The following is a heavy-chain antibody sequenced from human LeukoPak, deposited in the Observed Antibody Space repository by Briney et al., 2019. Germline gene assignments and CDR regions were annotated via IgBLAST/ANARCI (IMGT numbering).Heavy chain of an antibody. D-gene: IGHD2-15*01. CDR2: IYYSGST. V-gene: IGHV4-39*01. J-gene: IGHJ4*02. Sequence: PSETLSLTCTVSGGSISSSSYYWGWIRQPPGKGLEWIGSIYYSGSTYYNPSLKSRVTISVDTSKNQFSLKLSSVTAADTAVYYCARKYCSGGSCYCFDYSGQGTLVTVSS. CDR1: GGSISSSSYY. CDR3: ARKYCSGGSCYCFDY.